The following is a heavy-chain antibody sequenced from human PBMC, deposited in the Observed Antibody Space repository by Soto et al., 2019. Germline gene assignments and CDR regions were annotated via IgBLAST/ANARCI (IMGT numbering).Heavy chain of an antibody. V-gene: IGHV3-33*01. D-gene: IGHD2-2*01. Sequence: QVQLVESGGGVVQPGRSLRLSCAASGFTFSSYGMHWVRQAPGKGLEWVAVIWYDGSNKYYADSVKGRFTISRDNSKNTLYLQMNSPRAEDTAVYYCARDIVGYCSSTSCQNIGNWGQGTLVTVSS. CDR1: GFTFSSYG. J-gene: IGHJ4*02. CDR2: IWYDGSNK. CDR3: ARDIVGYCSSTSCQNIGN.